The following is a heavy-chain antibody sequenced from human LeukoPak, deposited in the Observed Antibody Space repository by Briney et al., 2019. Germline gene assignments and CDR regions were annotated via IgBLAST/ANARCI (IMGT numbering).Heavy chain of an antibody. CDR1: GITVNSNH. D-gene: IGHD1-14*01. V-gene: IGHV3-66*01. Sequence: GGSLRVSCAASGITVNSNHMSWVRQAPGKGLEWVSVIFSDDRTYYADSVMGRFTVSRDNSKNTLYLQMNSLRVEDAALYYCARILTSFTVPDYWGQGTLVTVSS. J-gene: IGHJ4*02. CDR3: ARILTSFTVPDY. CDR2: IFSDDRT.